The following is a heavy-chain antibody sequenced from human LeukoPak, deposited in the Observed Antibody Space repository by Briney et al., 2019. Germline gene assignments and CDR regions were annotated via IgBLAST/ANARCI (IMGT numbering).Heavy chain of an antibody. Sequence: SETLSLTCTVSDVSFSTYYWSWIRLPPGKGLEWIGYLSKSGNTNYSPSLKSRVTIFGDTSKNQFFLKLSSVTAADTAVYYCARARYVNSFYAFDIWGQGTLVTVSS. V-gene: IGHV4-59*01. D-gene: IGHD3-9*01. CDR1: DVSFSTYY. J-gene: IGHJ3*02. CDR2: LSKSGNT. CDR3: ARARYVNSFYAFDI.